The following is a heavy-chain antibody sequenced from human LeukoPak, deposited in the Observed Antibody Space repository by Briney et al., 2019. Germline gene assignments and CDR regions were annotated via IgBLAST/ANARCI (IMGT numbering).Heavy chain of an antibody. D-gene: IGHD6-13*01. Sequence: SETLSLTCAVYGWSFSGYYWGWIRQPPGKGLEWIGETNHSGSTNYNPSLKSRVTISVDTSKNQFSLKLSSVTAADTAVYYCARAGRPGTAAAGKIWFDPWGQGTLVTVSS. CDR1: GWSFSGYY. J-gene: IGHJ5*02. CDR3: ARAGRPGTAAAGKIWFDP. CDR2: TNHSGST. V-gene: IGHV4-34*01.